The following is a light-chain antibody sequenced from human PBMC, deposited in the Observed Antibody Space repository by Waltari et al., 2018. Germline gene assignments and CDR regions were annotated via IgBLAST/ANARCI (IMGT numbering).Light chain of an antibody. CDR1: QSVSSN. V-gene: IGKV3-15*01. Sequence: EIVMTQSPATLSASPGEKVTLSCRASQSVSSNLAWFQQKPGQAPRLLIFAASSRATDIPARFSGSGSGTEFTLIISSLQSEDSAVYYCQQYSKWWTFGQGTKVEIK. J-gene: IGKJ1*01. CDR2: AAS. CDR3: QQYSKWWT.